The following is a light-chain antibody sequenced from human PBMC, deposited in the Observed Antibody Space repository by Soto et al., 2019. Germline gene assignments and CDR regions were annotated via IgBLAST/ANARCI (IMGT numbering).Light chain of an antibody. Sequence: ELVLTQSPGPLSLSPGERATLSCSASQRVSSNFLAWFQQKPGQAPRLLIFGASSRDVDIPERFSGSGSVTDFTLTISRLEPEDFAVYYCQQYGVSPGTFGQGTKVEIK. CDR3: QQYGVSPGT. V-gene: IGKV3-20*01. J-gene: IGKJ1*01. CDR2: GAS. CDR1: QRVSSNF.